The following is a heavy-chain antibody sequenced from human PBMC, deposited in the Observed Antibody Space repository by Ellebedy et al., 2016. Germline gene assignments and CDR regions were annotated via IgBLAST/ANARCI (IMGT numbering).Heavy chain of an antibody. J-gene: IGHJ5*02. Sequence: GGSLRLSCAASGFTLRNYYMHWVRQVKGKGLEWVSTMGTADDSYYSGSVKGRFTMHREDAKNSLYLQMNSLRVGDTAVYYCARGVGSGWFDPWGQGTLVTVSS. V-gene: IGHV3-13*01. CDR1: GFTLRNYY. D-gene: IGHD2-15*01. CDR3: ARGVGSGWFDP. CDR2: MGTADDS.